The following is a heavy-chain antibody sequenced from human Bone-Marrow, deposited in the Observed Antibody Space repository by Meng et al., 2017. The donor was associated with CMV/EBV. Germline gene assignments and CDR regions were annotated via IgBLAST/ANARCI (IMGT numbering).Heavy chain of an antibody. Sequence: GGSLRLSCAASGFTFSSYWMSWVRQAPGKGLEWVANIKQDGSEKYYVDSVKGRFTISRDNAKNSLYLQMNSLRAEDTAVYYCARTPWAARPPGPYYGMDVWGQRTTVTVSS. CDR2: IKQDGSEK. V-gene: IGHV3-7*01. D-gene: IGHD6-6*01. CDR3: ARTPWAARPPGPYYGMDV. J-gene: IGHJ6*02. CDR1: GFTFSSYW.